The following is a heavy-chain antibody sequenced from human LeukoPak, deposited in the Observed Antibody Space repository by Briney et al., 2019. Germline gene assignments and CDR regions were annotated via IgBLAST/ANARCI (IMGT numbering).Heavy chain of an antibody. CDR2: INHSGST. CDR3: ARILGAYYYGSRGYFDY. V-gene: IGHV4-34*01. Sequence: PSETLSLTCAVFGGSFSSGQYWSWIRQPPGKGLEWIGEINHSGSTNYNPSLKSRVTISVDTSKNQFSLKLSSVTAADTAVYYCARILGAYYYGSRGYFDYWGQGTLVTVSS. J-gene: IGHJ4*02. D-gene: IGHD3-10*01. CDR1: GGSFSSGQY.